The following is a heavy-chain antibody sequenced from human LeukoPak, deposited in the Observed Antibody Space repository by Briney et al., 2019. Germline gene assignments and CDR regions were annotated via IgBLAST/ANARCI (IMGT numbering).Heavy chain of an antibody. CDR2: IKEDGTKK. J-gene: IGHJ4*02. Sequence: GGSLRLSCAASGFTFSRHWMTWVRQAPGKGLEWVANIKEDGTKKNYVDSVKGRFTISRDNAKNSLYLQMNSLRAEDTAVYYCATPLDYYDSSGYHQGGDWGQGTLVTVSS. CDR3: ATPLDYYDSSGYHQGGD. V-gene: IGHV3-7*03. CDR1: GFTFSRHW. D-gene: IGHD3-22*01.